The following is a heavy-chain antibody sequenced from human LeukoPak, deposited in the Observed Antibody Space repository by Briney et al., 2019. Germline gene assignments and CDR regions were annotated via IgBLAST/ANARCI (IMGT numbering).Heavy chain of an antibody. CDR3: ARGSYSSSSRWDY. D-gene: IGHD6-6*01. J-gene: IGHJ4*02. CDR1: GGSISSSSYY. CDR2: IYYSGST. Sequence: SETLSLTCTVSGGSISSSSYYWGWIRQPPGKGLEWIGSIYYSGSTYYNPSLKSRVTISVDTSKNQFSLKLSSVTAADTAVYYCARGSYSSSSRWDYWGQGTLVTVSS. V-gene: IGHV4-39*07.